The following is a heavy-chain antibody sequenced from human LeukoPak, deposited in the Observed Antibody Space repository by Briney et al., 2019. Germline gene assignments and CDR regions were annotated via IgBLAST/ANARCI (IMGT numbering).Heavy chain of an antibody. J-gene: IGHJ6*03. D-gene: IGHD2-15*01. Sequence: PSETLSLTCTVSGGSINNNTYYWGWIRQPPGKGLEWIGSIYYSGSTYYNPSLKSRVTISVDTSKNQFSLKLSSVTAADTAVYYCARVCCSGGSCYWPYYYYYYMDVWGKGTTVTVSS. CDR2: IYYSGST. CDR3: ARVCCSGGSCYWPYYYYYYMDV. V-gene: IGHV4-39*01. CDR1: GGSINNNTYY.